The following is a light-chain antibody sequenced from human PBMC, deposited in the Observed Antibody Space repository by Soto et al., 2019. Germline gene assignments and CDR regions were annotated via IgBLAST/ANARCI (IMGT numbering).Light chain of an antibody. CDR3: QQGHNWPLT. V-gene: IGKV3-15*01. Sequence: EIVMTQSPATLSVSPGERATVSCRASQSISSELAWYQQKPGQPPRLLIYGASTRATGVPARFTGSGSGSDFTLTISGPLSEDFAVYYCQQGHNWPLTFGQGTRLEI. J-gene: IGKJ2*01. CDR1: QSISSE. CDR2: GAS.